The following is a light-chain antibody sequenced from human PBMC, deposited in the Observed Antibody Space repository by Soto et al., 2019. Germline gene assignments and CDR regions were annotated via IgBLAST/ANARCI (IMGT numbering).Light chain of an antibody. CDR1: ASDVGSYNL. Sequence: QSALTQPASVSGSDGQSITISCTGTASDVGSYNLVSWYQQHPGKAPKLMIYEGSKRPSGVSARFSGSKSGNTASLTISGLQGEDEADYYCCSYAGGSTFVFGAGTKVTVL. V-gene: IGLV2-23*01. CDR3: CSYAGGSTFV. J-gene: IGLJ1*01. CDR2: EGS.